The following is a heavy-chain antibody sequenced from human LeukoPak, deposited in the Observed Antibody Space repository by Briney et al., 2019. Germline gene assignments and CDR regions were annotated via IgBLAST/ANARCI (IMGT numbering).Heavy chain of an antibody. CDR1: GFSFSSYG. Sequence: GGSLRLSCAASGFSFSSYGIHWVRQAPGKGLEWVAVISYDGSNKYYADSVKGRFTISRDNSKNTLYLQMNSLRAEDTAVYYCAKDRSTYYYDSSGYYPDTFDIWGQGTMVTVSS. V-gene: IGHV3-30*18. D-gene: IGHD3-22*01. CDR2: ISYDGSNK. J-gene: IGHJ3*02. CDR3: AKDRSTYYYDSSGYYPDTFDI.